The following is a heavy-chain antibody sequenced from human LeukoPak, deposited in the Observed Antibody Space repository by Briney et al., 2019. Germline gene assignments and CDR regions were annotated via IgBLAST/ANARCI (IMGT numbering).Heavy chain of an antibody. CDR3: ARVSGYDWESFYDY. D-gene: IGHD5-12*01. CDR1: GGSISSSSYY. J-gene: IGHJ4*02. V-gene: IGHV4-61*05. CDR2: IYYSGST. Sequence: PSETLSLTCTVSGGSISSSSYYWGWIRQPPGKGLEWIGYIYYSGSTNYNPSLKSRVTISVDTSKNQFSLKLSSVTAADTAMYYCARVSGYDWESFYDYWGQGSLVIVSS.